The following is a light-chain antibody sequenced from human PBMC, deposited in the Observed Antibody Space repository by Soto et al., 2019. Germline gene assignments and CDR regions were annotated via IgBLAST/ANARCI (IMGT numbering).Light chain of an antibody. CDR1: QSVSNY. Sequence: DLQLTQSPSSLSASVGDRVTITCRASQSVSNYLSWYQQKPGKAPKLLIYSAFSMHSGVPSRFSGGRSGTEYTLTTSSLQPEDFATYYCQQLNSSPLTFAGGTKVDIK. CDR2: SAF. V-gene: IGKV1-17*01. J-gene: IGKJ4*01. CDR3: QQLNSSPLT.